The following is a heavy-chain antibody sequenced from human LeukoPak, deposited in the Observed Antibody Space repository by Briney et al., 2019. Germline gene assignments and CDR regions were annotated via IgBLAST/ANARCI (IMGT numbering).Heavy chain of an antibody. J-gene: IGHJ4*02. Sequence: ASVKVSCKTSGDSFTNYGITWVRQAPGKGLEWMGWINPNSGGTNYAQKFQGRVTMTEDTSTDTGYMELSSLRSEDTAVYYCATEGSYYNVFDYWGQGTLVTVSS. CDR1: GDSFTNYG. CDR2: INPNSGGT. CDR3: ATEGSYYNVFDY. D-gene: IGHD3-10*01. V-gene: IGHV1-18*01.